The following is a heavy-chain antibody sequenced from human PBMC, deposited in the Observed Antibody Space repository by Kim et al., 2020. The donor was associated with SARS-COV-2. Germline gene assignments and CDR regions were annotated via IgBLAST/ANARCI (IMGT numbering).Heavy chain of an antibody. D-gene: IGHD6-19*01. CDR3: ARDLGSGWYRGGYYIDY. J-gene: IGHJ4*02. Sequence: SETLSLTCAVSGGSISSSNWWSWVRQPPGKGLEWIGEIYHSGSTNYNLSLKSRVTISVDKSKNQFSLKLSSVTAADTAVYYCARDLGSGWYRGGYYIDYWGQGTLVTVSS. V-gene: IGHV4-4*02. CDR1: GGSISSSNW. CDR2: IYHSGST.